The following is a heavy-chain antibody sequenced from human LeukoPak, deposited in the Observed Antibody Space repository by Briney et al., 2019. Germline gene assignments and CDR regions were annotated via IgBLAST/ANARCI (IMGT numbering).Heavy chain of an antibody. CDR2: INPDGGST. J-gene: IGHJ4*02. CDR3: ARAPRNSSTMLDY. Sequence: ASVKVSCKASGYTFTSYWIQWVRQAPGQGLKWMGLINPDGGSTAYAHRFQGRVTMTRDTSTSTVYMDLSSLRSEDTAVYYCARAPRNSSTMLDYWGQGTLVTVSS. CDR1: GYTFTSYW. V-gene: IGHV1-46*01. D-gene: IGHD6-13*01.